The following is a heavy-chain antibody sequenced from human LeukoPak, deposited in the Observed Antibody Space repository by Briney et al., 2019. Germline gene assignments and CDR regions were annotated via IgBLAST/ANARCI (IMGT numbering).Heavy chain of an antibody. CDR3: AKEREYSHYDFWSGYLYYFDY. Sequence: GGSLRLSCAASGFTVSSNYMSWVRQAPGKGLEWVSVIYSGGSTYYADSVKGRFTISRDNSKNTLYLQMNSLRAEDTAVYYCAKEREYSHYDFWSGYLYYFDYWGQGTLVTVSS. D-gene: IGHD3-3*01. J-gene: IGHJ4*02. CDR1: GFTVSSNY. V-gene: IGHV3-66*01. CDR2: IYSGGST.